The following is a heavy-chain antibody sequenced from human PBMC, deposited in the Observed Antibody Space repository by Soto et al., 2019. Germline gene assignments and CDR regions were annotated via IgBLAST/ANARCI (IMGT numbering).Heavy chain of an antibody. CDR2: ISSSSSYI. D-gene: IGHD5-18*01. CDR3: AREPQRGYSYGSGEFDY. J-gene: IGHJ4*02. Sequence: PGGSLRLSCAASGFTFSSYSMNWVRQAPGKGLEWVSSISSSSSYIYYADSVKGRFTISRDNAKNSLYLQMNSLRAEDTAVYYCAREPQRGYSYGSGEFDYWGQGTLVTVSS. V-gene: IGHV3-21*01. CDR1: GFTFSSYS.